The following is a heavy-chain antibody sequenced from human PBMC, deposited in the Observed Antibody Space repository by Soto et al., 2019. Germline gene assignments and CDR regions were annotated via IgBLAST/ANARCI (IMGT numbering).Heavy chain of an antibody. CDR3: ARAVVRGANGVDY. J-gene: IGHJ4*02. CDR1: GGSISSGGYY. Sequence: PSETLSLTCTFSGGSISSGGYYWSWIRQHPGKGLEWIGYIYYSGSTYYNPSLKSRVTISVDTSKNQFSLKLSSVTAADTAVFYCARAVVRGANGVDYWGQGTLVTVSS. D-gene: IGHD3-10*01. CDR2: IYYSGST. V-gene: IGHV4-31*03.